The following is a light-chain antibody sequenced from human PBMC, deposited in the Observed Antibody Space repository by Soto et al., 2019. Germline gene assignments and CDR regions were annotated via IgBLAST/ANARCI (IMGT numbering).Light chain of an antibody. CDR2: GAS. CDR1: QSVGSN. CDR3: QQYNNWPPDRT. Sequence: EIVMTQSPSTLSVSPGERATLSCRASQSVGSNLAWYQLKPGQAPRLLIYGASTRATGIPARFSGSGSGTDFTITISSLQSEEFAIYFCQQYNNWPPDRTFGQGTKVEIK. V-gene: IGKV3-15*01. J-gene: IGKJ1*01.